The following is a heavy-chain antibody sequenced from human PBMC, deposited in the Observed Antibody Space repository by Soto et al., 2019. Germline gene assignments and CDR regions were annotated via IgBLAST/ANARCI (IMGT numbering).Heavy chain of an antibody. Sequence: PGGSLRLSCAASAFAFSSYAMHWVRQAHGKGLEWVSTMSSSGELTFYADSVKGRFTIPRDNSKNTLFLQMNSLRADDTAVYFCAKDKMSRSVAAASRNWFDPWGQGTLVTVSS. J-gene: IGHJ5*02. CDR2: MSSSGELT. CDR1: AFAFSSYA. D-gene: IGHD6-25*01. V-gene: IGHV3-23*01. CDR3: AKDKMSRSVAAASRNWFDP.